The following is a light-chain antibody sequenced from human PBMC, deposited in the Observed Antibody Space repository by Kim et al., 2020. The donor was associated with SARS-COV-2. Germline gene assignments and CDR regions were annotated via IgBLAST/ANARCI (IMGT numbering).Light chain of an antibody. CDR1: KLGDKY. Sequence: VSPGPPASITCPGDKLGDKYACWYQQKPGQSPVLVIYQDSKRPSGIPERFSGSNPGNTATLTISGTQAMDEADYYCQAWDSSIVVFGGGTQLTVL. V-gene: IGLV3-1*01. CDR2: QDS. CDR3: QAWDSSIVV. J-gene: IGLJ2*01.